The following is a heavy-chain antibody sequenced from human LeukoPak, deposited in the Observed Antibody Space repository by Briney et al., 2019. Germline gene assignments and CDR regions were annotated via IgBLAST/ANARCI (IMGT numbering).Heavy chain of an antibody. D-gene: IGHD3-3*01. Sequence: KTSETLSLTCAVYGGSFSGYYWSWIRQPPGKGLEWIGEINHSGSTNYNPSLKSRVTISVDTSKNQFSLKLSSVTAADTAVYYCARGPLRFLEWLSGFDYWGQGTLVTVSS. CDR3: ARGPLRFLEWLSGFDY. CDR2: INHSGST. CDR1: GGSFSGYY. J-gene: IGHJ4*02. V-gene: IGHV4-34*01.